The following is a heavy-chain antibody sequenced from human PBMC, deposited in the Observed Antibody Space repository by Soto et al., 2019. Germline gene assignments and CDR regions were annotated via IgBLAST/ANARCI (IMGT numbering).Heavy chain of an antibody. D-gene: IGHD3-22*01. CDR3: ASSYYYDSSGPVG. J-gene: IGHJ4*02. CDR2: IWYDGSNK. Sequence: GGSLRLSCAASGFTFSSYGMHWVRQAPGKGLEWVAVIWYDGSNKYYADSVKGRFTIPRDNAKNSLYLQMNSLRAEDTAVYYCASSYYYDSSGPVGWGQGTLVTVSS. V-gene: IGHV3-33*03. CDR1: GFTFSSYG.